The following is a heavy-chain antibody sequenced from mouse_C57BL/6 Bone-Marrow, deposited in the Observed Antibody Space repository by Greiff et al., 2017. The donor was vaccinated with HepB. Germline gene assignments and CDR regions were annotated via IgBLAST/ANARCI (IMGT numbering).Heavy chain of an antibody. Sequence: VQLQQSGAELVRPGASVKLSCTASGFNIKDDYMHWVKQRPEQGLEWIGWIDPENGDTEYASKFQGKATITEDTSSNTAYLQLSSLTSEDTAVYYCTTLGAYAMDYWGQGTSVTVSS. CDR1: GFNIKDDY. CDR3: TTLGAYAMDY. V-gene: IGHV14-4*01. CDR2: IDPENGDT. J-gene: IGHJ4*01.